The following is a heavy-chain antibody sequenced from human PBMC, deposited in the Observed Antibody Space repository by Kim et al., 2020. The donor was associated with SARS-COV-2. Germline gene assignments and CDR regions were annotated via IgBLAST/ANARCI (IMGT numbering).Heavy chain of an antibody. Sequence: ASVKVSCKASGYTFTSYGISWVRQAPGQGLEWMGWISAYNGNTNYAQKLQGRVTMTTDTSTSTAYMELRSLRSDDTAVYYCARGGLRTYHSYYYYYMDVWGKGTTVTVSS. V-gene: IGHV1-18*01. CDR3: ARGGLRTYHSYYYYYMDV. CDR2: ISAYNGNT. D-gene: IGHD4-17*01. CDR1: GYTFTSYG. J-gene: IGHJ6*03.